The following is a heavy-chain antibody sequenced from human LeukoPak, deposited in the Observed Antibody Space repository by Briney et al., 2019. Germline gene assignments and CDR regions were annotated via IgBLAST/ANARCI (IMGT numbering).Heavy chain of an antibody. Sequence: GRSLRLSCAASGFTFRSHGMHWVRQAPGKGLEWVAVIRYDGSNEYYAESVQGRFTISRDNSKNTLSLQMNSLRAEDTAVYYCAGGFQSSGYGFDIWGQGTMVTVSS. CDR1: GFTFRSHG. CDR2: IRYDGSNE. CDR3: AGGFQSSGYGFDI. J-gene: IGHJ3*02. V-gene: IGHV3-33*01. D-gene: IGHD6-19*01.